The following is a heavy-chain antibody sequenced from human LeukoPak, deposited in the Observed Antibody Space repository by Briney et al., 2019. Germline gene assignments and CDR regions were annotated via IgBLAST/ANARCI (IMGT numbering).Heavy chain of an antibody. CDR1: GYSLTSYW. J-gene: IGHJ4*02. D-gene: IGHD3-3*01. CDR2: IYPGDSDT. CDR3: ARRQDFWSGSLDY. Sequence: GASLKISCKGSGYSLTSYWIGWARQMPGKGLEWMGIIYPGDSDTRYSPSFQGQVTISADKSISTAYLQWSSLKASDTAMYYCARRQDFWSGSLDYWGQGTLVTVSS. V-gene: IGHV5-51*01.